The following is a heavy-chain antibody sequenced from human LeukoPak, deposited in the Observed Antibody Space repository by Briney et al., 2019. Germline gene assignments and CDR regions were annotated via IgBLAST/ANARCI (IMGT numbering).Heavy chain of an antibody. CDR1: GFTFSSYA. V-gene: IGHV3-23*01. Sequence: PGGSLTLSCAASGFTFSSYAMSWVRQAPGKGLEWVSAISGSGGSTYYADSVKGRFTISRDNSKNTLYLQMNSLRAEDTAVYYCANLPVRGWPTFDYWGRGTLVTVSS. D-gene: IGHD6-19*01. J-gene: IGHJ4*02. CDR2: ISGSGGST. CDR3: ANLPVRGWPTFDY.